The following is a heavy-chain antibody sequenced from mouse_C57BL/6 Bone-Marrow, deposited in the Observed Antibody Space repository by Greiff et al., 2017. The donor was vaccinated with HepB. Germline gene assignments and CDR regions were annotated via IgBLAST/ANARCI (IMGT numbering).Heavy chain of an antibody. V-gene: IGHV5-15*04. J-gene: IGHJ3*01. D-gene: IGHD2-3*01. CDR3: ARHGGYPFAY. Sequence: EVKVEESGGGLVQPGGSLKLSCAASGFTFSDYGMAWVRQAPRKGPEGVAFISNLAYSIYYADTVTGRFTISRENAKNTLYLEMSSLRSEDTAMYYCARHGGYPFAYWGQGTLVTVSA. CDR2: ISNLAYSI. CDR1: GFTFSDYG.